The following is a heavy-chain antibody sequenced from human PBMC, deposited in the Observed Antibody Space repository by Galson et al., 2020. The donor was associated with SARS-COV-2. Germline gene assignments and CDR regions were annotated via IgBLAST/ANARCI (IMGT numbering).Heavy chain of an antibody. Sequence: SETLSLTCAVYGYSISSGYYWGWIRQPPRKGLEWIASIYHDDSTYYNPSLKSRVTISMDTSKNQFSLKLTSVTAADPAVYYCARREDYPGSGSPFRYWGQGTLVTVSS. V-gene: IGHV4-38-2*01. J-gene: IGHJ4*02. CDR3: ARREDYPGSGSPFRY. D-gene: IGHD3-10*01. CDR1: GYSISSGYY. CDR2: IYHDDST.